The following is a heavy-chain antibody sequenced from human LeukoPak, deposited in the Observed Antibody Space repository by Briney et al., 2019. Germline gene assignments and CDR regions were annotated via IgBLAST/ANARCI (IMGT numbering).Heavy chain of an antibody. Sequence: GGSLRPSCAASGFTFDNYEMNWVRQAPGKGLEWVSYISSSGSAIYYADSVKGRFTISRDNVKNSLYLQMNNLRVEDTAVYYCAREALLFEFDYWGQGTLVTVSS. CDR2: ISSSGSAI. J-gene: IGHJ4*02. V-gene: IGHV3-48*03. CDR3: AREALLFEFDY. D-gene: IGHD2-21*01. CDR1: GFTFDNYE.